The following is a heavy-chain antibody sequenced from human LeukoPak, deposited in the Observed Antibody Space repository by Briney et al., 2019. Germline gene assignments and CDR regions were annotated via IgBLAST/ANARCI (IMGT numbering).Heavy chain of an antibody. CDR1: GYTFTGYY. V-gene: IGHV1-18*04. CDR2: ISAYNGNT. J-gene: IGHJ3*01. CDR3: AREKDTMVRGALDV. D-gene: IGHD3-10*01. Sequence: GASVKVSCKASGYTFTGYYMHWVRQAPGQGLEWMGWISAYNGNTNYAQKLQGRVTMTTDTSTSTAYMELRSLRSDDTAVYYCAREKDTMVRGALDVWGQGTMVTVSS.